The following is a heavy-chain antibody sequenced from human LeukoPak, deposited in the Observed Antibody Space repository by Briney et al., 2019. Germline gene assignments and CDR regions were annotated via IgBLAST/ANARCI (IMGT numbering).Heavy chain of an antibody. Sequence: ASVKVSCKASGYTFTNYYMHWVRQAPGQGLEWMGIINPSGGSTSYAQKFQGRVTMTRDTSTSTVYMELSSLRSEDTAVYYCAREWRLVGATHPVYFDLWGRGTLVTVSS. CDR2: INPSGGST. CDR3: AREWRLVGATHPVYFDL. J-gene: IGHJ2*01. V-gene: IGHV1-46*01. CDR1: GYTFTNYY. D-gene: IGHD1-26*01.